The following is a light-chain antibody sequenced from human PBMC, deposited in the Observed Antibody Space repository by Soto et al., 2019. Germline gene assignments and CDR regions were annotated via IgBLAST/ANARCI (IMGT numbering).Light chain of an antibody. CDR3: QQYNNWWT. V-gene: IGKV3-15*01. Sequence: EIAMTQSPATLSVSPGERATLSCRASQNINSNLAWYPQKPGQAPRLLISRASTRATGIPARVSGSGSGTEFTLTIRSLQSEDFAVYYCQQYNNWWTFGQGTKGEIK. CDR1: QNINSN. CDR2: RAS. J-gene: IGKJ1*01.